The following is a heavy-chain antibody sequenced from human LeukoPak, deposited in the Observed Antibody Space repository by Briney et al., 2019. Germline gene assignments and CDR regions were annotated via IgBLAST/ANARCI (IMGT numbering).Heavy chain of an antibody. V-gene: IGHV3-30-3*01. Sequence: GGSLRLSCAASGFTFSSYAMHWVRQAPGKGLEWVAVISYDGSNKYDADSVKGRFTISRDNSKNTLYLQMNSLRAEDTAVYYCARDHRGVRDYFDYWGQGTLVTVSS. CDR1: GFTFSSYA. CDR2: ISYDGSNK. J-gene: IGHJ4*02. CDR3: ARDHRGVRDYFDY. D-gene: IGHD3-10*01.